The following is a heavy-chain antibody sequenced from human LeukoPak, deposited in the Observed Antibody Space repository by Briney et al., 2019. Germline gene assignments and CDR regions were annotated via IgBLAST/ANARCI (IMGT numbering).Heavy chain of an antibody. J-gene: IGHJ4*02. CDR2: INHSGST. CDR3: ARGQYRGYSYGSPGY. D-gene: IGHD5-18*01. V-gene: IGHV4-34*01. Sequence: SETLSLTRAVYGGSFSGYYWSWIRQPPGKGLEWIGEINHSGSTNYNPSLKSRVTISVDTSKNQFSLKLSSVTAADTAVYYCARGQYRGYSYGSPGYWGQGTLVTVSS. CDR1: GGSFSGYY.